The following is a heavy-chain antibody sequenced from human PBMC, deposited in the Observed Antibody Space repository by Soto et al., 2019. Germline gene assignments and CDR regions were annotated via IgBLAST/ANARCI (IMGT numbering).Heavy chain of an antibody. V-gene: IGHV3-23*01. CDR3: AKVLFLTYGDFWSGSAY. CDR1: GFTFSSYA. D-gene: IGHD3-3*01. Sequence: GGSLRLSCAAAGFTFSSYAMSWVRQAPGKGLEWVSAISGSGGSTYYADSVKGRFTISRDNSKNTLYLQKNSLRAEDTAVYYCAKVLFLTYGDFWSGSAYSGQGTLVTGSA. CDR2: ISGSGGST. J-gene: IGHJ4*01.